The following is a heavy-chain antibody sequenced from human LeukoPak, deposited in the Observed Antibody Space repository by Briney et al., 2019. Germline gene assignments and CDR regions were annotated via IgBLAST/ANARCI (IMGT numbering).Heavy chain of an antibody. D-gene: IGHD3-3*01. CDR3: AVRDFWSGYYPY. CDR1: GFNFSTFW. J-gene: IGHJ4*02. CDR2: IKQDGSEK. Sequence: PGGSLRLSCAASGFNFSTFWMSWVRQAPGKGLEWVANIKQDGSEKYYVDSVKGRFTISRDNAKNSLYLQINSLRAEDTAVYYCAVRDFWSGYYPYWGQGTLVTVSS. V-gene: IGHV3-7*01.